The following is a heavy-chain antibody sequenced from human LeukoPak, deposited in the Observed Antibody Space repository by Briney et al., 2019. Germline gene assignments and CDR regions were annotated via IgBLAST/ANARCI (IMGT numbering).Heavy chain of an antibody. CDR3: ARAAYYRFDY. D-gene: IGHD1-26*01. CDR2: INSDGSTI. V-gene: IGHV3-74*01. Sequence: GGSLRLSCAASGFTFSSYWVRWVRHAPGKGLEWVARINSDGSTINHADSVRGRFTISRDNAENTLYLQMSSLRAEDTAIYFCARAAYYRFDYWGQGTLVTVSS. J-gene: IGHJ4*02. CDR1: GFTFSSYW.